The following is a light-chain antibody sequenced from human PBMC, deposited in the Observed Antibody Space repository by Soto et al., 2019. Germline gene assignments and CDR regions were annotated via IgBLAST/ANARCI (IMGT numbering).Light chain of an antibody. V-gene: IGKV3-15*01. CDR2: RAS. Sequence: EIVMTQSPATLSVSPGERATLSCRASQSVSSNLAWYQQKPGQAPRLLIYRASTRATGIPARFSGSGSGTEFTLPISGLQPEDFAVYYCQQYNNWPRTFGQGTKVEIK. CDR1: QSVSSN. J-gene: IGKJ1*01. CDR3: QQYNNWPRT.